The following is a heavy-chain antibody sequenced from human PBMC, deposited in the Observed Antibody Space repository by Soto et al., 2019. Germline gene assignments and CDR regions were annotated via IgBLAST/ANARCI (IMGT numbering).Heavy chain of an antibody. CDR2: IYSGGGT. Sequence: EVQLVETGGGLIQSGGSLRLSCAASGITVSSSYMSWVRQAPGKGLEWVSVIYSGGGTYYADSVKGRFTISRDNSKNTVYLHMNRLRVEDTAVYYCAKLPGEDYWGQGTLVTVSS. CDR3: AKLPGEDY. D-gene: IGHD6-6*01. CDR1: GITVSSSY. V-gene: IGHV3-53*02. J-gene: IGHJ4*02.